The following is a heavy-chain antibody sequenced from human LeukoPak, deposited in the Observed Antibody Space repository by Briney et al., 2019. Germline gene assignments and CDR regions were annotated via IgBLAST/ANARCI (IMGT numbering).Heavy chain of an antibody. V-gene: IGHV4-59*01. CDR3: ARDSGEGRTHPFDH. CDR2: IYYSGST. Sequence: SETLSLTCTVSGGSISNYYWSWIRQPPGKGLEWIGYIYYSGSTNYNPSLKSRVTISVDTSKNQFSLKLISVTAADTAVYYCARDSGEGRTHPFDHWGQGTLVTVSS. D-gene: IGHD3-10*01. CDR1: GGSISNYY. J-gene: IGHJ4*02.